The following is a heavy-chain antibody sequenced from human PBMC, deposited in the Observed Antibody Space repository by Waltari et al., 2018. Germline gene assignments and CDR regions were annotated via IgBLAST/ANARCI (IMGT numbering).Heavy chain of an antibody. V-gene: IGHV4-4*02. CDR2: IYNSGRT. CDR1: GGSISSSNW. D-gene: IGHD5-12*01. CDR3: ARHSGYDSDY. J-gene: IGHJ4*02. Sequence: QVQLQESGPGLVKPSGTLSLTCAVSGGSISSSNWWSWVRQPPGKGLEWIGAIYNSGRTNYNPAHKSRDTISVDKSKNQCSLKLSSVTAADTAVDYCARHSGYDSDYWGQGTLVTVSS.